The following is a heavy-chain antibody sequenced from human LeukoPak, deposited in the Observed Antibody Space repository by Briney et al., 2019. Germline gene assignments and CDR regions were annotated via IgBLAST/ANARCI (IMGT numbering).Heavy chain of an antibody. V-gene: IGHV3-23*01. J-gene: IGHJ4*02. CDR3: AKGDKYYYDSSGYGQ. CDR1: GFTFSSYA. Sequence: GGSLRLSCAASGFTFSSYAMSWVRQAPGKGLEWVSAISGSGGSTYYADSVKGRFTISRDNSKNTLYLQMNSLRAEDTAVYYCAKGDKYYYDSSGYGQWGQGTLVTVSS. D-gene: IGHD3-22*01. CDR2: ISGSGGST.